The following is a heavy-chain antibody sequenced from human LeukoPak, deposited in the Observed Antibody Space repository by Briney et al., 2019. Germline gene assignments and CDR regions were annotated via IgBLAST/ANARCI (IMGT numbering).Heavy chain of an antibody. Sequence: EASVKVSCKASGGTFSSYAISWVRQAPGQGLEWMGGIIPIFGTANYAQKFQGRVTITADESTSTAYMELSSLRSEDTAVYYCARDGGSGSYSNFDYWGQGTLVTVSS. J-gene: IGHJ4*02. V-gene: IGHV1-69*13. CDR3: ARDGGSGSYSNFDY. CDR2: IIPIFGTA. D-gene: IGHD3-10*01. CDR1: GGTFSSYA.